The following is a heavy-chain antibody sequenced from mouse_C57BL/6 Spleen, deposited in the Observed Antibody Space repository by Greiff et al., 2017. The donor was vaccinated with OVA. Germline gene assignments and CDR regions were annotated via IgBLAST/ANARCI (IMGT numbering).Heavy chain of an antibody. CDR1: GYSITSGYY. V-gene: IGHV3-6*01. Sequence: EVKLQESGPGLVKPSQSLSLTCSVTGYSITSGYYWNWIRQFPENKLEWMGYISYDGSNNYNPSLKNRISITRDTSKNQFFLKVYSVTTEYTATYYCVRDGGFAYWGQGTLVTVSA. J-gene: IGHJ3*01. CDR2: ISYDGSN. CDR3: VRDGGFAY.